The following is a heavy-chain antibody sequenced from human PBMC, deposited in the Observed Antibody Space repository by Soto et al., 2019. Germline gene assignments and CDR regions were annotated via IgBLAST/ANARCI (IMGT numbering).Heavy chain of an antibody. J-gene: IGHJ4*02. CDR3: ARDLRMDIVATTLCYFDY. CDR1: GYTFTSYG. CDR2: ISAYNGNT. Sequence: ASVKVSCKASGYTFTSYGISWVRQAPGQGLEWMVCISAYNGNTNYAQKLQGRVTMTTDTSTSTAYMELRSLRSDDTAVYYCARDLRMDIVATTLCYFDYWGQGTLVTVSS. D-gene: IGHD5-12*01. V-gene: IGHV1-18*01.